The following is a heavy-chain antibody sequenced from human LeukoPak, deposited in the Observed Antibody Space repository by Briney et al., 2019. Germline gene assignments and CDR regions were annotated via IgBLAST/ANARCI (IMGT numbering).Heavy chain of an antibody. Sequence: SETLPLTCTVSGGSISSYYWSWIRQPPGKGLEWIGYIYYSGSTNYNPSLKSRVTISVDTSKNQFSLKLSSVTAADTAVYYCALYRYDAFDIWGQGTMVTVSS. J-gene: IGHJ3*02. CDR1: GGSISSYY. V-gene: IGHV4-59*08. D-gene: IGHD1-1*01. CDR2: IYYSGST. CDR3: ALYRYDAFDI.